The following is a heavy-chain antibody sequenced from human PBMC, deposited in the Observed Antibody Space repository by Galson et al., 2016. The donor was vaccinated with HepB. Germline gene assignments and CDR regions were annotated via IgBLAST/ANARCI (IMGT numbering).Heavy chain of an antibody. D-gene: IGHD5-18*01. CDR3: AKDGGYTYALGY. J-gene: IGHJ4*02. Sequence: SLRLSCAGSGFLFRNYGMHWVRQAPGQGLEWVAVISSDGSNQFYADSVPGRFTITRDNSTDTLYLQMNSLRAEDTAVYYCAKDGGYTYALGYWGRGTLVTVSS. CDR1: GFLFRNYG. CDR2: ISSDGSNQ. V-gene: IGHV3-30*18.